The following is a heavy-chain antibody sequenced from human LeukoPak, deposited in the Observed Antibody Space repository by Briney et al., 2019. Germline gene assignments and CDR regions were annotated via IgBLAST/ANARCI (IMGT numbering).Heavy chain of an antibody. CDR1: GFTFRDYY. CDR3: ARGRDYGPY. V-gene: IGHV3-11*01. D-gene: IGHD4-17*01. J-gene: IGHJ4*02. CDR2: ISSNGNTK. Sequence: GGSLRLSCAASGFTFRDYYMSWIRQGPGKGLEWVSYISSNGNTKYYEDSVRGRFSISRDNAKNSLFLQMNSLRAEDTAVYYCARGRDYGPYWGQGTLVTVPS.